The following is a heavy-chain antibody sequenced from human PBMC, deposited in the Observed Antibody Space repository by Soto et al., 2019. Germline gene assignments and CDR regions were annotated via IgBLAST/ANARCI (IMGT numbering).Heavy chain of an antibody. CDR1: GFTFSSFW. CDR2: INQDGSAT. Sequence: EVQLVESGGGLVQPGGSLRLSCAASGFTFSSFWMAWVRQAPGKGLEWVANINQDGSATNYVDSVKGRFTISRDNAKNSLFLQMKSLRGEDTAVYTCARDNNDWHGALDYWGQGTLLTVSS. CDR3: ARDNNDWHGALDY. D-gene: IGHD3-9*01. V-gene: IGHV3-7*01. J-gene: IGHJ4*02.